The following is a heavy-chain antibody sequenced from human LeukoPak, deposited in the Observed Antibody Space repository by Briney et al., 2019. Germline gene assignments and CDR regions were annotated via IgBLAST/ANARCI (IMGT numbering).Heavy chain of an antibody. D-gene: IGHD1-26*01. CDR2: ITTYNGDT. CDR3: ARGRYSGSYTLFDY. J-gene: IGHJ4*02. Sequence: EASVKVSCKASGYTFTSNVITWVRQAPGQGLEWMGYITTYNGDTNYAQKFQGRVTMTTDTSTSTAYMELRSLRSDDTAMYYCARGRYSGSYTLFDYWGQGILVTVSS. CDR1: GYTFTSNV. V-gene: IGHV1-18*01.